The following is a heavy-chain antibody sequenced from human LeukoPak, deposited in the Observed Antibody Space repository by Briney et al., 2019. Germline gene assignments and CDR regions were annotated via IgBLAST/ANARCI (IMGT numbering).Heavy chain of an antibody. D-gene: IGHD3-3*01. CDR3: ARDKGYYTIYYYYYMGV. V-gene: IGHV3-7*01. CDR2: IKQDGSEK. Sequence: PGGSLRLSCAASGFTFSSYWMSWVRQAPGKGLEWVANIKQDGSEKYYVDSVKGRFTISRDNAKNSLYLQMNSLRAEDTAVYYCARDKGYYTIYYYYYMGVWGKGTTVTISS. J-gene: IGHJ6*03. CDR1: GFTFSSYW.